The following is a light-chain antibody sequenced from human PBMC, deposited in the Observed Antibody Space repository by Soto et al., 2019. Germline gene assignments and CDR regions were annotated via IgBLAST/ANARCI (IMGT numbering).Light chain of an antibody. J-gene: IGKJ1*01. CDR1: QSVSSY. V-gene: IGKV3-11*01. CDR2: DAS. CDR3: QQRNNWPWT. Sequence: EIVLTQSPATLSLSPGERATLSCRASQSVSSYLAWYQQKSGQAPRLLIYDASNRATGIPARFSGSGSGTDFTLTITSLEPEDFVVYYCQQRNNWPWTFGQGTKVEIK.